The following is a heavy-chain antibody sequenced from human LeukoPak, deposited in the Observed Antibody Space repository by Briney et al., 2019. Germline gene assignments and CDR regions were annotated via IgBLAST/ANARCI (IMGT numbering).Heavy chain of an antibody. D-gene: IGHD4-17*01. CDR3: ARVYGDYAVDV. CDR2: ISRSSSTI. CDR1: GFTFRRYC. V-gene: IGHV3-48*01. Sequence: GRSLRLSYAASGFTFRRYCMKWVPRAPGKGREGVSYISRSSSTIYYADSVKGRFTISRDNAKNSLYVQMNSLRAQDTAVYYCARVYGDYAVDVWGKGTTVTVSS. J-gene: IGHJ6*04.